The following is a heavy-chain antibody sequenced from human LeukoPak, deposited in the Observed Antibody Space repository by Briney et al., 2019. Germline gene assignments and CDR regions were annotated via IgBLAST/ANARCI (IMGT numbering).Heavy chain of an antibody. Sequence: ETLSLTCTVSGGSISGSYRSWIRQPPGKGLEWVANIKQDGSETYHVDSVKGRFTISKDNAKDSLYLEMNSLRAEDTAVYYCARGGQAGTGDLWGQGTRVTVSS. V-gene: IGHV3-7*01. CDR2: IKQDGSET. CDR1: GGSISGSY. D-gene: IGHD3-10*01. J-gene: IGHJ5*02. CDR3: ARGGQAGTGDL.